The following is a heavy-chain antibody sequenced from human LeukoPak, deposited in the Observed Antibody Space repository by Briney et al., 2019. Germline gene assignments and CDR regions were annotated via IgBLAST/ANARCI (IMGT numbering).Heavy chain of an antibody. Sequence: PGGSLRLSCAASGFTFSSYAMSWVRQAPGKGLEWVSAISGSGGSTYYADSVKGRFTISRDNSKNTLYLQMNSLRAEDTAVYYCAKAQSMIVVAPERRSVLNFDYWGQGTLVTVSS. CDR2: ISGSGGST. CDR1: GFTFSSYA. CDR3: AKAQSMIVVAPERRSVLNFDY. D-gene: IGHD3-22*01. V-gene: IGHV3-23*01. J-gene: IGHJ4*02.